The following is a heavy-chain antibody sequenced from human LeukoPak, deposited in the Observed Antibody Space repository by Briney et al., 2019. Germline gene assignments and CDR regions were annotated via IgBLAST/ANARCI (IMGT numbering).Heavy chain of an antibody. Sequence: GGSLRLSCAASGFTFNSYAMTWVRQAPGKGLEWVSAISGGGVNTYYADSVKGRFTISRDNSKNMLYLQMDSLRAEDTAVYYCAKTLGYSGYFSPWGQGTLVTVSS. CDR1: GFTFNSYA. D-gene: IGHD3-22*01. CDR3: AKTLGYSGYFSP. V-gene: IGHV3-23*01. J-gene: IGHJ5*02. CDR2: ISGGGVNT.